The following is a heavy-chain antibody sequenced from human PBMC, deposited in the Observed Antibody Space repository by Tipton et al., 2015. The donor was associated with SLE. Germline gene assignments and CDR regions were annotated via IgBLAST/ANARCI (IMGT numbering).Heavy chain of an antibody. J-gene: IGHJ4*02. D-gene: IGHD5-24*01. CDR2: IWYDGSNK. V-gene: IGHV3-33*01. Sequence: SLRLSCAASGFTFSSYGMHWVRQAPGKGLEWVAVIWYDGSNKYYADSVKGRFTISRDNAKNSLYLQMNSLRAEDTAVYYCARLLEMATMGCWGQGTLVTVSS. CDR1: GFTFSSYG. CDR3: ARLLEMATMGC.